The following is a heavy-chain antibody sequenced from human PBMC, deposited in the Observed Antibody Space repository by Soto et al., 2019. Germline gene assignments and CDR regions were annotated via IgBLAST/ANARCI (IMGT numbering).Heavy chain of an antibody. D-gene: IGHD6-6*01. Sequence: QVQLVESGGGVVQPGRSLRLSSAASGFTFSSYAMHWVREAPGKGLEWVAVISYDGSNKYYPDSVKGRFTISRDNSKNTLYLQMNSLRAEDTAVYYCARDTQLAPYYYYGMEVWGQGTTVTVSS. J-gene: IGHJ6*02. CDR1: GFTFSSYA. CDR2: ISYDGSNK. V-gene: IGHV3-30-3*01. CDR3: ARDTQLAPYYYYGMEV.